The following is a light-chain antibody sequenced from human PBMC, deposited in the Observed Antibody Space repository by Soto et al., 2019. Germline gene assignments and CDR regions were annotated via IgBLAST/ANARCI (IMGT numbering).Light chain of an antibody. Sequence: DIQMTQSPSSLSASVGDRVTITCQASQAIHNYLNWYQQKPGKAPKLLIYDASNLETGVPSRFSGSGFGTDFTFTISSLQPEDIATYYCQQYGNLLLTFGGGTKVEIK. J-gene: IGKJ4*01. CDR1: QAIHNY. CDR3: QQYGNLLLT. V-gene: IGKV1-33*01. CDR2: DAS.